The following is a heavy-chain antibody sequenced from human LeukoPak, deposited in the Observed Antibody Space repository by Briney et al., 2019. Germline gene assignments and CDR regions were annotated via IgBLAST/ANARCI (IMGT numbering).Heavy chain of an antibody. J-gene: IGHJ5*02. Sequence: GASVKVSCKASGYTFTSYAMHWVRQAPGQRLEWMGWINAGNGNTKYSQKFQGRVTITRDTSASTAYMELSSLRSEDTAVYYCARDRGIAVAGPLFDPWGQGTLVTVSS. CDR2: INAGNGNT. V-gene: IGHV1-3*01. D-gene: IGHD6-19*01. CDR1: GYTFTSYA. CDR3: ARDRGIAVAGPLFDP.